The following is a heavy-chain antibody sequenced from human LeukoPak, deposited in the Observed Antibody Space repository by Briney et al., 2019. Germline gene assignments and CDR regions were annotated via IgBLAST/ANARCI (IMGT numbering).Heavy chain of an antibody. CDR2: IYHSGST. V-gene: IGHV4-34*01. Sequence: XXTLSLTCAVYGESFSGHXXTWIRQTPGXGLEXIGXIYHSGSTYYNPSLKSRVTISVDRSKNQFSLKLSSVTAADTAAYYCARDSRSRYCSSTSCYSYYYYMDVWGKGTTVTVSS. J-gene: IGHJ6*03. CDR1: GESFSGHX. D-gene: IGHD2-2*01. CDR3: ARDSRSRYCSSTSCYSYYYYMDV.